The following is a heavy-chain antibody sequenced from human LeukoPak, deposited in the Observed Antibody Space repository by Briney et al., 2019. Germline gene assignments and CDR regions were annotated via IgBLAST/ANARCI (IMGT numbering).Heavy chain of an antibody. CDR3: AKDRREYSSSWTFDY. CDR2: IRYDGSNK. J-gene: IGHJ4*02. CDR1: GFTFSSYG. Sequence: PGGSLRLSCAASGFTFSSYGMHWVRQAPGKGLEWVAFIRYDGSNKYYADSVKGRFTISRDNSKNTLYLQMDSLRAEDTAVYYCAKDRREYSSSWTFDYWGQGTLVTVSS. D-gene: IGHD6-6*01. V-gene: IGHV3-30*02.